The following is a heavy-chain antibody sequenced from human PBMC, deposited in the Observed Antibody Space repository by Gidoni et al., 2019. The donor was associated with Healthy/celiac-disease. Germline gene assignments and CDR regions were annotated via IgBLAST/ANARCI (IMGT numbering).Heavy chain of an antibody. CDR1: GYSFTSYW. CDR3: ASSYYDSSGYAHFDY. Sequence: VKKPGESLRISCKGSGYSFTSYWISWVRQMPGKGLEWMGRIDPSDSYTNYSPSFQGHVTISADKSISTAYLQWSSLKASDTAMYYCASSYYDSSGYAHFDYWGQGTLVTVSS. CDR2: IDPSDSYT. J-gene: IGHJ4*02. D-gene: IGHD3-22*01. V-gene: IGHV5-10-1*01.